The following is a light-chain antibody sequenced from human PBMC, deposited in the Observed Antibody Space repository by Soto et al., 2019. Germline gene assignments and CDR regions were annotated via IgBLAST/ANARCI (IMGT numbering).Light chain of an antibody. Sequence: SYELTQPPSVSVAPGKTARITCGGNNIGSKSVHWYQQKPGQAPVLVIYYDSDRPSGIPERFSGSNSGNTATLTISRVEAGDEADYYCQVWDSSSDHYVVFGGETKVTVL. J-gene: IGLJ2*01. CDR3: QVWDSSSDHYVV. CDR1: NIGSKS. CDR2: YDS. V-gene: IGLV3-21*04.